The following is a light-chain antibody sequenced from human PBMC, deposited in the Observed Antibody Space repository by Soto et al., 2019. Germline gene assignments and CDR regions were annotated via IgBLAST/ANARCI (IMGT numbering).Light chain of an antibody. J-gene: IGLJ1*01. CDR2: GNS. Sequence: SALTQPPSVSGAPGQRVTISCTGSSSNIGARYDVHWYQQLPGTAPKLLIYGNSNRPSGVPDRISGSKSGTSASLAITGLQAEDEADYYCQSYDSSLSGYVFGTGTKVTV. CDR3: QSYDSSLSGYV. CDR1: SSNIGARYD. V-gene: IGLV1-40*01.